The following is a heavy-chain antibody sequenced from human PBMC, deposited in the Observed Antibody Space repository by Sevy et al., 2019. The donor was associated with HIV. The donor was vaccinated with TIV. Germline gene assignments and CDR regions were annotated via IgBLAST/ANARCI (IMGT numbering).Heavy chain of an antibody. Sequence: GGSLRLSCAASGFNIRAHWMLWVRQAPGKGLEWVANINEDGSTKYYLDSVKGRFTISRDNAENSAFLQMNSLRVEDTAVYSCAKVLNSQINTDDTFDIWGLGTMVTVSS. J-gene: IGHJ3*02. V-gene: IGHV3-7*01. CDR2: INEDGSTK. D-gene: IGHD3-9*01. CDR1: GFNIRAHW. CDR3: AKVLNSQINTDDTFDI.